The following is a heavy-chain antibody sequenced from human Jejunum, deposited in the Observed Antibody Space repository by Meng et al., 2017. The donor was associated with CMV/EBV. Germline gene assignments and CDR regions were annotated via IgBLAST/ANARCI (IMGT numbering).Heavy chain of an antibody. CDR1: TFSSDA. D-gene: IGHD3-3*01. V-gene: IGHV1-69*10. CDR3: ARDRGITIFGVVRTRWFDP. Sequence: TFSSDAISWVRQAPGQGLEWMGGISPILGIANYAQKFQGRVTITADKSTSTAYMELSSLRSEDTAVYYCARDRGITIFGVVRTRWFDPWGQGTLVTVSS. J-gene: IGHJ5*02. CDR2: ISPILGIA.